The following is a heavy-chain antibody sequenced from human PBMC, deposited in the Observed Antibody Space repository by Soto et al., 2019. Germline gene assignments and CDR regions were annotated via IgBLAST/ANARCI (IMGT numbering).Heavy chain of an antibody. CDR1: GYTCTSYG. D-gene: IGHD1-26*01. Sequence: QVQLVQSGAEVKKPGASVKVSCKASGYTCTSYGISWVRQAPGQGLEWMGWISAYNGNTNYAQMLQGRVTMTTDTSTRTADMEMRSLRSDDTAVYYCARGVGASYYFDYWGKGTLVTVSS. V-gene: IGHV1-18*01. J-gene: IGHJ4*01. CDR2: ISAYNGNT. CDR3: ARGVGASYYFDY.